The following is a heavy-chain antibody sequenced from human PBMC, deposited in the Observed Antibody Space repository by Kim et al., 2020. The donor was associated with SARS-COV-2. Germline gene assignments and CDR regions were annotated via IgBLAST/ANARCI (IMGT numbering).Heavy chain of an antibody. CDR3: ARWGGPKDYDTALHFDI. CDR1: GGSINNYY. J-gene: IGHJ3*02. D-gene: IGHD3-16*01. CDR2: IFYSGDT. V-gene: IGHV4-59*08. Sequence: SETLSLTCTVSGGSINNYYWGWIRQPPGKGLEWIGQIFYSGDTNYNASLKRRVSISLDTSTTQFSLRLSTVTAADAAVYYCARWGGPKDYDTALHFDIWG.